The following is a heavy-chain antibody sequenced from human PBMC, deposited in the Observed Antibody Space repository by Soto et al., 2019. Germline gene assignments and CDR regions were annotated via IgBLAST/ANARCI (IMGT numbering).Heavy chain of an antibody. Sequence: EVQLLESGGGLVPPGWSLRLSCAASGFTFSSYAMSWFRQAPGKGLEWFSALSGSGVSTYYADSVKGWFTICGDNSKNSLYLQMNSLRAEDTAVYYCAKSQLVNSIHQIDYWGQGTLVTVSS. D-gene: IGHD6-13*01. CDR2: LSGSGVST. J-gene: IGHJ4*02. CDR1: GFTFSSYA. V-gene: IGHV3-23*01. CDR3: AKSQLVNSIHQIDY.